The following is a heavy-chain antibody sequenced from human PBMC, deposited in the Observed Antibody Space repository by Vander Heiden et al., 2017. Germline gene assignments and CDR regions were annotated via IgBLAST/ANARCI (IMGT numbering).Heavy chain of an antibody. CDR3: ARIRGVAYYYYYYGMDV. D-gene: IGHD2-15*01. CDR1: GFSLSNASMG. J-gene: IGHJ6*02. Sequence: QVTLKESGPVLVKPTETLTLTCTVSGFSLSNASMGVSWIRQPPGKALEWLAHICSNDEKSYSTSLKSRLTISKDTSKSQVVLTMTNMDPVDTATYYCARIRGVAYYYYYYGMDVWGQGTTVTVSS. V-gene: IGHV2-26*01. CDR2: ICSNDEK.